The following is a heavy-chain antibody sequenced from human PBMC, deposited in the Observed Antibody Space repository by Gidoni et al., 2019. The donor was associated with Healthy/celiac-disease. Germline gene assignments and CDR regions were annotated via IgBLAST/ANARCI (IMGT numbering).Heavy chain of an antibody. Sequence: EVQLVESGGGLVQPGGSLRLSCAASGFTFSSYWMHWVRQAPGKGLVWVSRINSDGSSTSYADSVKGRFTISRDNAKNTLYLQMNSLRAEDTAVYYCARGLGYYDSSGYYTHNFDYWGQGTLVTVSS. D-gene: IGHD3-22*01. CDR3: ARGLGYYDSSGYYTHNFDY. CDR2: INSDGSST. J-gene: IGHJ4*02. V-gene: IGHV3-74*01. CDR1: GFTFSSYW.